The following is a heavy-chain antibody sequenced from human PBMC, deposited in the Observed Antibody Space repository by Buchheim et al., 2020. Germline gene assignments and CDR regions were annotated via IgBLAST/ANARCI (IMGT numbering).Heavy chain of an antibody. CDR1: GFTFSTYG. CDR3: ARGVTSAPLQFVDF. Sequence: QVQLVESGGGVVQPGRSLRLSCSVSGFTFSTYGMHWVRQAPGKGLEWVAVISNDGSDKYYADSVKGRFTISRDNSKNMLYLQMNGLRAEDTAVYYCARGVTSAPLQFVDFWGQGTL. D-gene: IGHD3-3*01. J-gene: IGHJ4*02. V-gene: IGHV3-30*03. CDR2: ISNDGSDK.